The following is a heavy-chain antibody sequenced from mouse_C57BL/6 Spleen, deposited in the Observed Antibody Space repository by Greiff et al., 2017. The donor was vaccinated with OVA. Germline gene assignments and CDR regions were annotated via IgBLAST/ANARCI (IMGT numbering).Heavy chain of an antibody. J-gene: IGHJ2*01. CDR2: ISYDGSN. D-gene: IGHD1-1*01. Sequence: EVHLVESGPGLVKPSQSLSLTCSVTGYSITSGYYWNWIRQFPGNKLEWMGYISYDGSNNYNPSLKNRISITRDTSKNQFFLKLNSVTTEDTATYYCARDDYYGSSYFDYWGQGTTLTVSS. V-gene: IGHV3-6*01. CDR1: GYSITSGYY. CDR3: ARDDYYGSSYFDY.